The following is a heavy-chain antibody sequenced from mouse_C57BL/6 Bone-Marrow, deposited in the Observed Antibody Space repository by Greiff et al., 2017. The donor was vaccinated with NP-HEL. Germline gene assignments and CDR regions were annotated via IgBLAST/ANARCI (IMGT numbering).Heavy chain of an antibody. D-gene: IGHD2-12*01. CDR1: GYTFTSYW. V-gene: IGHV1-59*01. CDR2: IDPSDSYT. J-gene: IGHJ4*01. Sequence: VQLQQPGAELVRPGTSVKLSCKASGYTFTSYWMHWVKQRPGQGLEWIGVIDPSDSYTNYNQKFKGKATLTVDTSSSTAYMQLSSLTSEDSAVYYCARRPHSLDYWGQGTSVTVSS. CDR3: ARRPHSLDY.